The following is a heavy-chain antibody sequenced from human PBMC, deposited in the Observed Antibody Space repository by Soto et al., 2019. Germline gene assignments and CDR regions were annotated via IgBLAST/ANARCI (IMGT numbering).Heavy chain of an antibody. D-gene: IGHD3-22*01. J-gene: IGHJ4*02. Sequence: GGSLRLSCAASGFTFSSYAMSWVRQAPGKGLEWVSAFSGSGGSTYYADPVKCRFTIFRDNSKNTLYLQMNSVRAEDPAVYCCAKWGSTMIVVGPPDYWGQGTLVTVSS. CDR3: AKWGSTMIVVGPPDY. CDR2: FSGSGGST. V-gene: IGHV3-23*01. CDR1: GFTFSSYA.